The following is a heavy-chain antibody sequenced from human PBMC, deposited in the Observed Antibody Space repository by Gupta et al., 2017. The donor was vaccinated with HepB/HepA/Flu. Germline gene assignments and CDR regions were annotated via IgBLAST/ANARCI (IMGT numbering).Heavy chain of an antibody. Sequence: QVTLKESGPVLVKPTETLTLTCTVSGFSLSNARMGVSWIRQPPGKALEWLAHIFSNDEKSYSTSLKSRLTISKDTSKSQVVLTMTNMDPVDTATYYCARFLFRDSPRDYYYYMDVWGKGTTVTVSS. J-gene: IGHJ6*03. D-gene: IGHD3-10*01. V-gene: IGHV2-26*01. CDR3: ARFLFRDSPRDYYYYMDV. CDR1: GFSLSNARMG. CDR2: IFSNDEK.